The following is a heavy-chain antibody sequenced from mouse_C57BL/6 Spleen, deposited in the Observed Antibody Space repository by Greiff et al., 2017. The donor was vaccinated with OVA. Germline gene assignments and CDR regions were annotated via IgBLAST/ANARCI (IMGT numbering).Heavy chain of an antibody. CDR3: ARFYYDYDDWFAY. J-gene: IGHJ3*01. CDR1: GFTFSSYG. D-gene: IGHD2-4*01. Sequence: EVNLVESGGDLVKPGGSLELSCAASGFTFSSYGMSWVRQTPDKRLEWVATISSGGSYTYYPDSVKGRFTISRDNAKNTLYLQMSSLKSEDTAMYYCARFYYDYDDWFAYWGQGTLVTVSA. V-gene: IGHV5-6*01. CDR2: ISSGGSYT.